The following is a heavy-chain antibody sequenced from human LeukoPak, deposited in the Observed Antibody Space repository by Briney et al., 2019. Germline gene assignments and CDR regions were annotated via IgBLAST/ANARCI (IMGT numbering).Heavy chain of an antibody. J-gene: IGHJ6*02. CDR3: ARGRIARILKWFSRRRTDDNYYYGMDV. V-gene: IGHV4-34*01. CDR2: INHSGST. CDR1: GGSFSGYY. D-gene: IGHD3-3*01. Sequence: SETLSLTCAVYGGSFSGYYWSWIRQPPGKGLEWIGEINHSGSTNYNPSLKSRVTISVDTSKNQFSLKLSSVTAADTAVYYCARGRIARILKWFSRRRTDDNYYYGMDVWGQGTTVTVSS.